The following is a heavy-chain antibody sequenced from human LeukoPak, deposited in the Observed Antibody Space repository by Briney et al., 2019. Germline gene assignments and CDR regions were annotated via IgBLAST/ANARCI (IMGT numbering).Heavy chain of an antibody. CDR3: ARGADFCSGYFNWFDP. J-gene: IGHJ5*02. D-gene: IGHD3-3*01. V-gene: IGHV4-30-4*08. Sequence: PSETLSLTCTVSGGSISSGDYYWSWISQPPGKGLEWIGYIYYSGSTYYNPSLKSRVTISVDTSKNQFSLKLSSVTAADTAVYYCARGADFCSGYFNWFDPWGQGTLVTVSS. CDR2: IYYSGST. CDR1: GGSISSGDYY.